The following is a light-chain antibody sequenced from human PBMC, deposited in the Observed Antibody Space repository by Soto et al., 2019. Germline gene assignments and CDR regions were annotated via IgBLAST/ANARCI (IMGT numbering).Light chain of an antibody. CDR3: QQRSRWPRGT. CDR2: AAS. J-gene: IGKJ2*02. CDR1: QNVGNN. Sequence: VLTQSPATLPLSPGESATLSCTASQNVGNNLAWYQQKSGQAPRLLIYAASDRATGVPARFSGRMSGTDFTLPISSLEPEDFATYFCQQRSRWPRGTFGRGTKLE. V-gene: IGKV3-11*01.